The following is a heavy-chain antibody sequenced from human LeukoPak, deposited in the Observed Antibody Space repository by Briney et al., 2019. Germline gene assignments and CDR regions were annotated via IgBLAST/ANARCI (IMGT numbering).Heavy chain of an antibody. CDR2: INHGGSP. CDR1: GGSLSGYF. J-gene: IGHJ4*02. D-gene: IGHD3-10*01. V-gene: IGHV4-34*01. Sequence: SETLSLTCAVYGGSLSGYFWSWIRQSPEKGLEWIGEINHGGSPNYNPSLKSRVTISVDTSKNQFSLKLSSVTAADTAVYYCARASLRGAPVKRFDYWGQGTLVTVSS. CDR3: ARASLRGAPVKRFDY.